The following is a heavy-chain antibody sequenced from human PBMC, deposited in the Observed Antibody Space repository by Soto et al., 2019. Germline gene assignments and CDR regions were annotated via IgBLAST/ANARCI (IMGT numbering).Heavy chain of an antibody. D-gene: IGHD6-19*01. V-gene: IGHV3-23*01. CDR1: GVAFSLYS. J-gene: IGHJ4*02. CDR3: AKDRGGFTSGWEFFDF. CDR2: ISGNGATT. Sequence: EVALLESGGSLVQPGGSLRLSCEVSGVAFSLYSMSWVRQAPGKGLEWVASISGNGATTYYAASGKGRFTFSRDNSKNTVHLQMNSLRGEDTAVYYCAKDRGGFTSGWEFFDFWGQGTLVTVSS.